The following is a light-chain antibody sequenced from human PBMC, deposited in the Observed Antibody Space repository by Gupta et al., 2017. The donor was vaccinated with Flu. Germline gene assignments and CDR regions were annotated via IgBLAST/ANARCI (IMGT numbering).Light chain of an antibody. CDR3: SSFTSSRTWV. V-gene: IGLV2-14*01. J-gene: IGLJ3*02. Sequence: SAPTPPASLSGYPGPSITLSCPGTSTDVSAYNYVSWYQHYPGKAPQVMIYEVSYRPSGVSNRFSGSKSGNTASLTISGLQAEDEADYYCSSFTSSRTWVFGGGTKLTVL. CDR1: STDVSAYNY. CDR2: EVS.